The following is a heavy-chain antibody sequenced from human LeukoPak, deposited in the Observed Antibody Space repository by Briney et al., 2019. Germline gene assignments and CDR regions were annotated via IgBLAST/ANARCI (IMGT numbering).Heavy chain of an antibody. J-gene: IGHJ4*02. CDR1: GYTFSGFY. CDR2: INPNSGGT. CDR3: AAVSGLGATNYFDY. Sequence: ASVKVSCKASGYTFSGFYIYWVRQAPGQGLEWMGWINPNSGGTNYAQKFQGRVTMTRDTSISTAYMELSRLRSDDTAVYYCAAVSGLGATNYFDYWGQGTLVTVSS. V-gene: IGHV1-2*02. D-gene: IGHD1-26*01.